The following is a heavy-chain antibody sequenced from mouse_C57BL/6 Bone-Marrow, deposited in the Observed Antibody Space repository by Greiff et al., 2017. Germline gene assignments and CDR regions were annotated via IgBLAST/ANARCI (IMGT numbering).Heavy chain of an antibody. D-gene: IGHD2-5*01. Sequence: EVQLQQSGAELVRPGASVKLSCTASGFNIKDDYMHWVKQRPEQGLEWIGWIDPENGDTEYASKFQGKATITADTSSNTAYLQLSSLTSEDTAVYYCTTDSNFVWGQGTSVTVSS. V-gene: IGHV14-4*01. CDR1: GFNIKDDY. CDR2: IDPENGDT. J-gene: IGHJ4*01. CDR3: TTDSNFV.